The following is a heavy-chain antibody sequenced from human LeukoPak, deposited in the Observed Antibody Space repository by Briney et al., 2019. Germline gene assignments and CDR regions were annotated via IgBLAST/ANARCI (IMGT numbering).Heavy chain of an antibody. Sequence: GGSLRLSCAGSGFTLSGSAMHWVRQASGKGLEWVGRIRGKANSYATAYAASVKGRFTISRDDSKNTAYLQMNSLRSEDTALYYCATRPRSQSLESLTGAEYLQHWGQGTLVTVSS. CDR2: IRGKANSYAT. CDR3: ATRPRSQSLESLTGAEYLQH. CDR1: GFTLSGSA. D-gene: IGHD2/OR15-2a*01. J-gene: IGHJ1*01. V-gene: IGHV3-73*01.